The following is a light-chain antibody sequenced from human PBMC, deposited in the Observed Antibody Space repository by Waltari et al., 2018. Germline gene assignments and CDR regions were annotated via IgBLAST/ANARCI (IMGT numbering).Light chain of an antibody. Sequence: IMLTQSPGTLSLSPGERATLSCRASQSISRYLAWYQQKPVPAPRLLIYGASTRATGIPDRFSGSGSGTDFSLTISGLEPEDSAVYYCQHHFRLPATFGQGTKVEIK. V-gene: IGKV3-20*01. CDR2: GAS. J-gene: IGKJ1*01. CDR3: QHHFRLPAT. CDR1: QSISRY.